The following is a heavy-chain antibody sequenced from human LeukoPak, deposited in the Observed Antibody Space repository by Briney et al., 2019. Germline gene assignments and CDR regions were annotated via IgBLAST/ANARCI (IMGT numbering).Heavy chain of an antibody. CDR2: IYYSGST. D-gene: IGHD1-26*01. Sequence: SETLSLTCTVSGGSISSYYWSWIRQPPGKGLEWIGYIYYSGSTNYNPSLKSRVTISVDTSKNQFSLKLSSVTAADTAVYYCARSGGGSYGTSWFDPWGQGTLVTVSS. CDR1: GGSISSYY. V-gene: IGHV4-59*12. CDR3: ARSGGGSYGTSWFDP. J-gene: IGHJ5*02.